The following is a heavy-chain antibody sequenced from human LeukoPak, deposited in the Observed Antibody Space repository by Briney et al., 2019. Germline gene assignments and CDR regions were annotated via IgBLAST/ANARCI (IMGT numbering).Heavy chain of an antibody. J-gene: IGHJ4*02. V-gene: IGHV3-48*04. CDR2: ISDTVYTI. Sequence: PGGALRLSCAASGFTFGSYTMNWVRQAPGKGLEWLAYISDTVYTIYYPDSVRGRFTISRDNAKNSLYLQMNSLTVEDTAVYYCARGWGNIRTTGSSFANWGQGTLVTVSS. D-gene: IGHD7-27*01. CDR3: ARGWGNIRTTGSSFAN. CDR1: GFTFGSYT.